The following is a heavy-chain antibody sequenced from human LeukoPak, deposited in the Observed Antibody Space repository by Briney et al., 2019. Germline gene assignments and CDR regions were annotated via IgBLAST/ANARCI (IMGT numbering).Heavy chain of an antibody. J-gene: IGHJ4*02. CDR3: ARAVGAMYYFDY. V-gene: IGHV1-3*01. D-gene: IGHD1-26*01. Sequence: ASVKVSCKASGYTFTSYAMHWVRQAPGQRLEWMGWINAGNGNTKYSQKFQGRVTITRDTSASTAYMELSSLRSEDTAVYYCARAVGAMYYFDYWGQGTLVTVSS. CDR2: INAGNGNT. CDR1: GYTFTSYA.